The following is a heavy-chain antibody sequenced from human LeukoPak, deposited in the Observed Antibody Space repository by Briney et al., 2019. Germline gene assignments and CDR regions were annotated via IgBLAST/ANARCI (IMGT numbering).Heavy chain of an antibody. V-gene: IGHV3-7*01. J-gene: IGHJ6*02. CDR3: ARGGVLLWFGELSQRHYGMDV. CDR1: GYPFSSYW. CDR2: IKQDGSKK. Sequence: GGSLRLSCVASGYPFSSYWMTWVRQAPGKGLEWVANIKQDGSKKSYVDSVKGRFTISRDNAKNSLYLQMNSLRDEDTAVYYCARGGVLLWFGELSQRHYGMDVWGQGTTVTVSS. D-gene: IGHD3-10*01.